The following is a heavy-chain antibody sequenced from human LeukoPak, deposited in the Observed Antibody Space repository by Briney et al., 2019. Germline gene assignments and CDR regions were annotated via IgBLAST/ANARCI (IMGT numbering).Heavy chain of an antibody. J-gene: IGHJ6*02. CDR1: GFTFSSYW. Sequence: GGSLRLSCAASGFTFSSYWMSWVRQAPGKGLEWVANIKQDGSEKYYVDSVKGRFTISRDNAKNSLYLQMNSLRAEDTAVYYCARDGRYFDWPGDYYGMDVWGQGTTVTVSS. CDR3: ARDGRYFDWPGDYYGMDV. V-gene: IGHV3-7*01. D-gene: IGHD3-9*01. CDR2: IKQDGSEK.